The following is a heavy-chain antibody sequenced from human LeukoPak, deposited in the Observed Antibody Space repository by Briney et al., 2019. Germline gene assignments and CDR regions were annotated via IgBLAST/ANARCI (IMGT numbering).Heavy chain of an antibody. D-gene: IGHD2-21*02. V-gene: IGHV4-4*07. CDR2: IYTSGST. CDR3: AREGASAYCGGDCYYYYYYYYMDV. Sequence: PSETLSLTCTVSGGSISSYYWSWIRQPARKGLEWIGRIYTSGSTNYNPSLKSRVTMSVDTSKNQFSLKLSSVTAADTAVYYCAREGASAYCGGDCYYYYYYYYMDVWGKGTTVTVSS. J-gene: IGHJ6*03. CDR1: GGSISSYY.